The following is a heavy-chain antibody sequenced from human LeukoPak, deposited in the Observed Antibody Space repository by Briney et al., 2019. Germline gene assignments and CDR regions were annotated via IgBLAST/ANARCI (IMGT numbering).Heavy chain of an antibody. Sequence: PGGSLRLSCAASGFTFSSYEMNWVRQAPGKGLEWVSGISWNSGSIGYADSVKGRFTISRDNAKNSLYLQMNSLRAEDTALYYCAKARLNSAFDYWGQGTLVTVSS. V-gene: IGHV3-9*01. J-gene: IGHJ4*02. CDR3: AKARLNSAFDY. CDR2: ISWNSGSI. CDR1: GFTFSSYE. D-gene: IGHD2/OR15-2a*01.